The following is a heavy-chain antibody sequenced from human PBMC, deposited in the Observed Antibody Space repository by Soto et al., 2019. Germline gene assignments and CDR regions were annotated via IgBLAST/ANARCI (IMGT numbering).Heavy chain of an antibody. CDR3: ARLDGYCSGGSCYLGRYYSYGMDG. D-gene: IGHD2-15*01. V-gene: IGHV5-10-1*01. CDR2: SDPSESYT. Sequence: GESLKISCKGSGYSFTSYLLRWVRQMPWKGLDWMVRSDPSESYTNYSPSFQGHVTISADQSISTAYLQWSSLKASDTAMYYCARLDGYCSGGSCYLGRYYSYGMDGGGQGTTVTVSS. J-gene: IGHJ6*02. CDR1: GYSFTSYL.